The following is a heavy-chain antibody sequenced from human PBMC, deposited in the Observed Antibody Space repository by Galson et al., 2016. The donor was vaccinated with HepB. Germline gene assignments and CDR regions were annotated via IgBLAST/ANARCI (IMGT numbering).Heavy chain of an antibody. D-gene: IGHD2-2*01. CDR3: ARTHYDCSNNNCYLPDYYYYGMDV. V-gene: IGHV1-69*06. CDR2: IIPIFGTT. CDR1: GGTFSSYA. J-gene: IGHJ6*02. Sequence: SVKVSCKASGGTFSSYAISWVRQAPGQGLEWMGGIIPIFGTTNYAQKFQGRVTITADKSTSTAYMELTSLRSEDTAVDYCARTHYDCSNNNCYLPDYYYYGMDVWGQGTTVTVSS.